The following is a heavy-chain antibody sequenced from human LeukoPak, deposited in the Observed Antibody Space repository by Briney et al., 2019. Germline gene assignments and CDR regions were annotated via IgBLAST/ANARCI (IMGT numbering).Heavy chain of an antibody. CDR3: VVGGAGGGYFPN. CDR1: EFGFSSST. CDR2: MKEDGSDE. Sequence: GGCLRLSCAAHEFGFSSSTMSWVREAAGKGLEWVAKMKEDGSDEEYVDAVKGRFTISRDNAKNSLYLQMNSLRPEDTAVYFCVVGGAGGGYFPNWGQGSLVIVSS. V-gene: IGHV3-7*01. D-gene: IGHD3-16*01. J-gene: IGHJ1*01.